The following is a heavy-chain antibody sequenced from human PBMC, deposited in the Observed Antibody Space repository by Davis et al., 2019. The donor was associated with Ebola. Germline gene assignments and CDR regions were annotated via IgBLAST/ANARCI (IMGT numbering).Heavy chain of an antibody. D-gene: IGHD6-19*01. CDR1: GYTFTSYG. Sequence: ASVKVSCKASGYTFTSYGVSWVRQAPGHGLEWMGWISAYNGNTNYAQKLQGRVTMTTDTSTSTAYMELRSLRSDDTAVYYCARGASSGWFYYFDYWGQGTLVTVSS. V-gene: IGHV1-18*01. CDR3: ARGASSGWFYYFDY. J-gene: IGHJ4*02. CDR2: ISAYNGNT.